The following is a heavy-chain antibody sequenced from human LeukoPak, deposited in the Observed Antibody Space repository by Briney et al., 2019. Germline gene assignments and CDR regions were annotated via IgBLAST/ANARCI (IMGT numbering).Heavy chain of an antibody. CDR3: ARDQYSYGSGSYYRGLDY. V-gene: IGHV3-21*01. Sequence: GGSLRLSCAASGFTFSSYSMNWVRQAPGKGLEWVSSISSSSSYIYYADSVKGRFTISRDNAKNSLYLQMNSLGAEDTAVYYCARDQYSYGSGSYYRGLDYWGQGILVTVSS. CDR1: GFTFSSYS. D-gene: IGHD3-10*01. J-gene: IGHJ4*02. CDR2: ISSSSSYI.